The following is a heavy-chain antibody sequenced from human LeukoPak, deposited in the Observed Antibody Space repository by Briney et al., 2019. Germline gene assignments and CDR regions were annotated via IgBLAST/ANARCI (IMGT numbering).Heavy chain of an antibody. J-gene: IGHJ6*03. V-gene: IGHV3-30-3*01. D-gene: IGHD1-20*01. CDR1: GFTFSSYD. CDR3: ARGVNFGGSYYYYYYMDV. Sequence: GGSLRLSCAASGFTFSSYDIHWVRQAPGKGLEWVAVISYGGSNTYYAESVKARFTISRDNSKNTLYLQMNSLRAEDTAVYYCARGVNFGGSYYYYYYMDVWGKGTTVTVSS. CDR2: ISYGGSNT.